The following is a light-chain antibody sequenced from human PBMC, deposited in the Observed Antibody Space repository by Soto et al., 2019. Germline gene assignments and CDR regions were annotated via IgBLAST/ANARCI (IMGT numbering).Light chain of an antibody. CDR3: QTWGAGHVV. Sequence: QLVLTQSPSASASPGASVKLTCTLSSGHSSYAIAWHQQQPEKGPRYLMKVKSDGSHTKGDGIPDRFSGSSSGAERYLTISSRQSEDEADYYCQTWGAGHVVFGGGTKLTFL. CDR2: VKSDGSH. V-gene: IGLV4-69*01. CDR1: SGHSSYA. J-gene: IGLJ2*01.